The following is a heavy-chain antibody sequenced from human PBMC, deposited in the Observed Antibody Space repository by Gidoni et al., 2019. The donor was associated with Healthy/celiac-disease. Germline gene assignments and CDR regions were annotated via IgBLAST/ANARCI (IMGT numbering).Heavy chain of an antibody. CDR2: IYSGGST. CDR1: GFTVSSNY. Sequence: EVQLVASGGGLIPPGGSLRLSCAASGFTVSSNYTSWVRQAPGKGLEWVSVIYSGGSTYYADSVEGRFTISRDNSKNTLYLQMNSLRAEDTAVYYCARTTLDYYGSGSYRGNWFDPWGQGTLVTVSS. CDR3: ARTTLDYYGSGSYRGNWFDP. J-gene: IGHJ5*02. V-gene: IGHV3-53*01. D-gene: IGHD3-10*01.